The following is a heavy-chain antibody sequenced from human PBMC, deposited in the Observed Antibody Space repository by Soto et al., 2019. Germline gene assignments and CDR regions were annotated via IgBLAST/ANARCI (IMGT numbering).Heavy chain of an antibody. CDR2: IIPILGIA. V-gene: IGHV1-69*02. CDR1: GGTFSSYT. CDR3: VRKYYGSGSNKFDP. D-gene: IGHD3-10*01. Sequence: QVQLVQSGAEVKKPGSSVKVSCKASGGTFSSYTISWVRQAPGQGLEWMGRIIPILGIANYAQKFQGRVTITADKSASTAYMELSSLRSEDTDVYYWVRKYYGSGSNKFDPWGQGTLVTASS. J-gene: IGHJ5*02.